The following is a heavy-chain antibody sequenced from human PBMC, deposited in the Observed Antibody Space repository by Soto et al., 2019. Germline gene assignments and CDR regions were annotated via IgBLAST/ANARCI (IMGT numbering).Heavy chain of an antibody. V-gene: IGHV4-30-2*05. CDR1: GDSVSSCSYY. D-gene: IGHD2-15*01. CDR3: ARAPVGLDTISCFDY. J-gene: IGHJ4*02. Sequence: SETLSLTCPVSGDSVSSCSYYWSWIRQAPVKGLEWIGYIYNGGSTYYRPSLESRMHMSLDATRNHYSLRLTSVTAADTAVYFCARAPVGLDTISCFDYWGQGKLVNVSS. CDR2: IYNGGST.